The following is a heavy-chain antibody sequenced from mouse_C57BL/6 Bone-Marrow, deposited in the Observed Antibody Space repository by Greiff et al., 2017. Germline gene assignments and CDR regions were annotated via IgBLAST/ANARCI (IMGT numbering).Heavy chain of an antibody. J-gene: IGHJ4*01. CDR3: ATITTVVAPYYYAMDY. Sequence: VQLQQPGAELVRPGTSVKLSCKASGYTFTSYWMHWVKQRPGQGLEWIGVIDPSDSYTNYNQKFKGKATLTVDTSSSTAYMPLSSLTSEDSAVYYCATITTVVAPYYYAMDYWGQGTSVTVSS. V-gene: IGHV1-59*01. CDR1: GYTFTSYW. CDR2: IDPSDSYT. D-gene: IGHD1-1*01.